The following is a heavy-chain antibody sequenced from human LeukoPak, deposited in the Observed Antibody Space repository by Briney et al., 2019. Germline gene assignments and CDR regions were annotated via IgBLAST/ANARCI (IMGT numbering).Heavy chain of an antibody. CDR2: FYSGGST. J-gene: IGHJ6*02. CDR3: ARTAPQRELPYGMDV. CDR1: GDSISGSKYF. Sequence: SETLSLTCTVFGDSISGSKYFWGWIRQPPGKGLEWIGNFYSGGSTYYNPSLKRRVAISEDTSGKQFSLRLGSVTAADTAVYFCARTAPQRELPYGMDVWGQGTTVTVSS. V-gene: IGHV4-39*07. D-gene: IGHD1-26*01.